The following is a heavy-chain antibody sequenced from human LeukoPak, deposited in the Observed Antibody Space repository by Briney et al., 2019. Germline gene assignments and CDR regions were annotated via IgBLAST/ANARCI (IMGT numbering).Heavy chain of an antibody. J-gene: IGHJ4*02. CDR3: ANLNSSSRLYFDY. Sequence: GGSLRPSCAASGFTFSSYAMSWVRQAPGKGLEWVSAISGSGGSTYYADSVKGRFTISRDNSKNTLYLQMNSLRAEDTAVYYCANLNSSSRLYFDYWGQGTLVTVSS. D-gene: IGHD6-6*01. CDR1: GFTFSSYA. CDR2: ISGSGGST. V-gene: IGHV3-23*01.